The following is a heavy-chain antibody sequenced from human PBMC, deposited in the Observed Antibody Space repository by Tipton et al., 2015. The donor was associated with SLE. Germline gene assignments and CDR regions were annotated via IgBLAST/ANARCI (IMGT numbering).Heavy chain of an antibody. CDR1: GGTFSSYG. D-gene: IGHD3-10*01. CDR2: ISAYNGNT. V-gene: IGHV1-18*01. Sequence: QLVQSGAEVKKPGSSVKVSCKASGGTFSSYGISWVRQAPGQGLEWMGWISAYNGNTNYAQKLQGRVTMTTDTSTSTAYMELRSLRSDDTAVYYCASIDYYGSGSYYNEDYWGQGTLVTVSS. CDR3: ASIDYYGSGSYYNEDY. J-gene: IGHJ4*02.